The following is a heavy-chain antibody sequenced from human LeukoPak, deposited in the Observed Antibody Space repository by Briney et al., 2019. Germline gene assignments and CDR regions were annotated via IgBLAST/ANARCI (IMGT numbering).Heavy chain of an antibody. Sequence: GASVKVSCKASGGTFSSYAISWVRQAPGQGLEWMGGIIPIFGTANYAQKFQGRVTITADESTSTAYMELSSLRSEDTAVYYCARDGSPWELTSYFDYWGQGTLVTVSS. CDR1: GGTFSSYA. V-gene: IGHV1-69*13. J-gene: IGHJ4*02. CDR3: ARDGSPWELTSYFDY. CDR2: IIPIFGTA. D-gene: IGHD1-26*01.